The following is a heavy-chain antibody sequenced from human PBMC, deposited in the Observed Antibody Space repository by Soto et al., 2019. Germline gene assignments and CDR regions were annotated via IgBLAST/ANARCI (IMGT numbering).Heavy chain of an antibody. Sequence: QVQLQESGPGLVKPSGTLSLTCSVSGGSISSSNWWSWVRQPPGKGLEWIGEIYHSGTTNYNTNPSLKSRVAISVDKSKNQFSLKLRSVTAADTAVYYCVTCYYGSGSFCHDWGQGTLVTVSS. V-gene: IGHV4-4*02. J-gene: IGHJ4*02. CDR1: GGSISSSNW. CDR2: IYHSGTT. CDR3: VTCYYGSGSFCHD. D-gene: IGHD3-10*01.